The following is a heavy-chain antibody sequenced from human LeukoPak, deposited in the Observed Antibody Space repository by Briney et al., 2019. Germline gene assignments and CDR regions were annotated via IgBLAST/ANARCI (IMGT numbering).Heavy chain of an antibody. CDR3: AREYLVAVAGTNSFDF. J-gene: IGHJ4*02. Sequence: SQTLSLTCTVSGGPISSGYYYWSWIRQPAGKGLEWIGRIYTSGSTNYNPSLKSRVTISVDTSKNHFSLKLSSVTAADTAVYYCAREYLVAVAGTNSFDFWGQGTLVTVSS. V-gene: IGHV4-61*02. D-gene: IGHD6-19*01. CDR1: GGPISSGYYY. CDR2: IYTSGST.